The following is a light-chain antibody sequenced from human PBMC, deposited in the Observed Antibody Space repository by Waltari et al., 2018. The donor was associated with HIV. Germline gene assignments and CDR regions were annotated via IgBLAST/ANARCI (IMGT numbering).Light chain of an antibody. Sequence: QSALTQPPSASGSPGQSVTISCAGTSSDIGLYNFVSWYQHHPGKAPKLMISEFSRRPSGVPARFSGSQSGNTASLTVSGRQADDEAAYYCFSYAGNNYLLFGGGTKLTVL. CDR1: SSDIGLYNF. V-gene: IGLV2-8*01. CDR3: FSYAGNNYLL. CDR2: EFS. J-gene: IGLJ2*01.